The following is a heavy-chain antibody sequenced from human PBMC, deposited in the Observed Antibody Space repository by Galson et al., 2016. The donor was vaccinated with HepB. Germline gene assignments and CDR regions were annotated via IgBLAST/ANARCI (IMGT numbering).Heavy chain of an antibody. CDR2: TRNKVNSYTT. Sequence: SLRLSCAASGFTFSNYAMTWVRQAPGKGLEWVGRTRNKVNSYTTEYAASVKGRFTISRDDSKNSLYLQMNSLKTEDTALYYCARPSGKYSGGFDIWGQGTMVTVSS. V-gene: IGHV3-72*01. J-gene: IGHJ3*02. CDR1: GFTFSNYA. D-gene: IGHD2/OR15-2a*01. CDR3: ARPSGKYSGGFDI.